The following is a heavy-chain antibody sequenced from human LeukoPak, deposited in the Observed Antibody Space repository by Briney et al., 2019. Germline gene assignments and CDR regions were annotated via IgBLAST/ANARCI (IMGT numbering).Heavy chain of an antibody. CDR2: IYTSGST. J-gene: IGHJ4*02. CDR1: GGSISSYY. Sequence: SETLSLTCTVSGGSISSYYWSWIRQPPGKGLEWIGYIYTSGSTNYNPSLKSRVTISVDTSKNQFSLKLSSVTAADTAVYYCARRTGYSSGAFDYWGQGTLDTVSS. D-gene: IGHD6-19*01. V-gene: IGHV4-4*09. CDR3: ARRTGYSSGAFDY.